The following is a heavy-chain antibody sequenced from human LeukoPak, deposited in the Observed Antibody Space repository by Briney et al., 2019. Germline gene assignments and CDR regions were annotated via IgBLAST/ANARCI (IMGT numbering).Heavy chain of an antibody. D-gene: IGHD3-3*02. CDR3: AKDHSIPGWFDP. V-gene: IGHV3-23*01. CDR1: GFTFSSYA. Sequence: GGSLRLSCAASGFTFSSYAMSWVRQAPGRGLEWVSAISGSGGSTYYADSVKGRFTISRDNSKNTLYLQMNSLRAEDTAVYYCAKDHSIPGWFDPWGQGTLVTVSS. J-gene: IGHJ5*02. CDR2: ISGSGGST.